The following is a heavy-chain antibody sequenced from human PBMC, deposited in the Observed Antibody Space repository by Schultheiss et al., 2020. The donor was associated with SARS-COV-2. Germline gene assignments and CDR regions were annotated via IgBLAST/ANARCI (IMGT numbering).Heavy chain of an antibody. D-gene: IGHD3-22*01. V-gene: IGHV5-51*01. CDR2: IYPYDSDT. CDR1: GYSFTSYFTSYW. CDR3: AASPRAEGILRPGHYDTSAYPKGLFDS. J-gene: IGHJ4*02. Sequence: GGSLRLSCKGSGYSFTSYFTSYWIGWVRQMPGKGLEWMGIIYPYDSDTRYSPSFQGQVTISADKSINTAYLQWSSLKASDSAMYYCAASPRAEGILRPGHYDTSAYPKGLFDSWGQGTLVTVSS.